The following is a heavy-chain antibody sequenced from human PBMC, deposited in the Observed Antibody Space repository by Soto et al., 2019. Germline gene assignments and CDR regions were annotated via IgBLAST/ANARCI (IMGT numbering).Heavy chain of an antibody. V-gene: IGHV3-30*18. CDR1: GFTFSSYG. CDR2: ISYDGSNK. J-gene: IGHJ6*03. CDR3: AKSRWVCSSTSCYPYYYYYYMDV. D-gene: IGHD2-2*01. Sequence: QVQLVESGGGVVQPGRSLRLSCAASGFTFSSYGMHWVRQAPGKGLEWVAVISYDGSNKYYADSVKGRFTISRDNSKNTLYLQMNSLRAVDTAVYYCAKSRWVCSSTSCYPYYYYYYMDVWGKGTTVTVSS.